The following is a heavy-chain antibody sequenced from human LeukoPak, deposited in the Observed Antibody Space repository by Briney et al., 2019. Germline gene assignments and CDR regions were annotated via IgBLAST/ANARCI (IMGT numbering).Heavy chain of an antibody. D-gene: IGHD3-22*01. J-gene: IGHJ3*02. CDR1: GFTFSSYS. CDR2: ISGSGGST. Sequence: GGSLRLSCAASGFTFSSYSMSWVRQAPGKGLEWVSAISGSGGSTYYADSVKGRFTISRDNPKNTPYLQMNSLRAEGRAVYYRARPMIVVVRDAFAIWGQGTMVTASS. V-gene: IGHV3-23*01. CDR3: ARPMIVVVRDAFAI.